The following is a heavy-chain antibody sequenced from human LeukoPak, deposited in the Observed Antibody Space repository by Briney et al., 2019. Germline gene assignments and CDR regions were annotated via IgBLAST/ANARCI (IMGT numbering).Heavy chain of an antibody. J-gene: IGHJ4*02. CDR1: GFTFSSYS. V-gene: IGHV3-48*01. D-gene: IGHD6-6*01. CDR3: ARGTKQLGPDY. Sequence: GGSLRLSCAASGFTFSSYSMNWVRQAPGKGLEWVSYISSSSSTIYYADSVKGRFTISRDNAKNSLYLQMNSLRAEDTAVYYCARGTKQLGPDYWGQGTLVTVSS. CDR2: ISSSSSTI.